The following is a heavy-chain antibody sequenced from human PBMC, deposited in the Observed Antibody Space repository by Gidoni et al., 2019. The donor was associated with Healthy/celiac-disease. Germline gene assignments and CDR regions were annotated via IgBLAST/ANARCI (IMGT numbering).Heavy chain of an antibody. D-gene: IGHD3-3*01. CDR2: ISSSSSTI. CDR3: ARDLGVTIFGVVIENGMDV. CDR1: GFTFSSYS. J-gene: IGHJ6*02. V-gene: IGHV3-48*01. Sequence: EVQLVESGGGLVQPGGSLRLSCAASGFTFSSYSMNWVRQAPGKGLEWVSYISSSSSTIYYADSVKGRFTISRDNAKNSLYLQMNSLRAEDTAVYYCARDLGVTIFGVVIENGMDVWGQGTTVTVSS.